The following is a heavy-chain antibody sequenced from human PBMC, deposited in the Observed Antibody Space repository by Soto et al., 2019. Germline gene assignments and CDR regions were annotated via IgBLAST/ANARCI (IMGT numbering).Heavy chain of an antibody. CDR3: ASPLGATYYDSSGYYLF. Sequence: GASVKVSCKASGGTFSSYAISWVRQAPGQGLEWMGGIIPIFGTANYAQKFQGRVTITADESTSTAYMELSSLRSEDTAVYYCASPLGATYYDSSGYYLFWGQGTLVTVSS. CDR2: IIPIFGTA. V-gene: IGHV1-69*13. D-gene: IGHD3-22*01. CDR1: GGTFSSYA. J-gene: IGHJ4*02.